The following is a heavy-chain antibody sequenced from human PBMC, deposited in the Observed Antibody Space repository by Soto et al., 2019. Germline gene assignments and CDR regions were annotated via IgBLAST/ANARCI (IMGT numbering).Heavy chain of an antibody. CDR2: ISGSGGST. V-gene: IGHV3-23*01. CDR3: ASGITVTTPYNWFDP. D-gene: IGHD4-17*01. CDR1: GFTFSSYA. J-gene: IGHJ5*02. Sequence: EVQLLESGGGLVQPGGSLRLSCAASGFTFSSYAMSWVRQAPGKGLEWVSAISGSGGSTYYADSVKGRFTISRDNSKNTLYLQMNSLRAEDTAAYYCASGITVTTPYNWFDPWGQGTLVTVSS.